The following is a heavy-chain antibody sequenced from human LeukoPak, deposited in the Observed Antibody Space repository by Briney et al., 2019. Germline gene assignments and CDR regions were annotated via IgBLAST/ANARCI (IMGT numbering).Heavy chain of an antibody. CDR1: GGTFSSYA. V-gene: IGHV1-69*05. Sequence: GASVKVSCKASGGTFSSYAISWVRQAPGQGLEWMGGIIPIFGTANYAQKFQGRVTITTDESTSTAYMELSSLRSEDTAVYYCARDLPDVRSSTSCYSSQLCLSGGFDYWGQGTLVTVSS. D-gene: IGHD2-2*01. CDR3: ARDLPDVRSSTSCYSSQLCLSGGFDY. J-gene: IGHJ4*02. CDR2: IIPIFGTA.